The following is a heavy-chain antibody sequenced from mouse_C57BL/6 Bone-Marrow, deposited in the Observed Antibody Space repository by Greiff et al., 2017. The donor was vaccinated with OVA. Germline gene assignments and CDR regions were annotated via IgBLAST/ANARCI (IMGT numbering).Heavy chain of an antibody. Sequence: QVQLQQPGAELVKPGASVKLSCKASGYTFTSYWMHWVKQRPGQGLEWIGMIHPNSGSTNYNEKFKSKATLTVDKSSSTAYMQLCSLTSEDSAVYYCARPYLYYAMDYWGQGTSVTVSS. CDR3: ARPYLYYAMDY. CDR2: IHPNSGST. D-gene: IGHD5-1*01. J-gene: IGHJ4*01. CDR1: GYTFTSYW. V-gene: IGHV1-64*01.